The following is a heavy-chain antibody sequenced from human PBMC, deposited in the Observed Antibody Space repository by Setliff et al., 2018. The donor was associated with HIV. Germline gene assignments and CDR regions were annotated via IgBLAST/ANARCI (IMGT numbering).Heavy chain of an antibody. D-gene: IGHD2-15*01. V-gene: IGHV3-74*01. J-gene: IGHJ4*02. CDR1: GFTFSSYW. CDR2: INSDATAT. Sequence: PGGSLRLSCAASGFTFSSYWMHWVRQAPGKGLVWVSRINSDATATYYADSVKGRFTISRDNPKNTLFLQMSSLRAEDTAVYYCVKRGDCSGGSCYFSTLYNWGQGTLVTVSS. CDR3: VKRGDCSGGSCYFSTLYN.